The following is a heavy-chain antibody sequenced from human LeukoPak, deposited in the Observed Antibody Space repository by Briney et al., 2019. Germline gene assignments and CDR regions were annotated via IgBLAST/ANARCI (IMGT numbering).Heavy chain of an antibody. CDR2: MNPNSGNT. CDR3: ARRSSWLRGFDY. Sequence: ASVKVSCKASGYTFTSYDINWVRQATGQGPEWMGWMNPNSGNTGYAQKFQGRVTMTRNTSISTAYMELSSLRSEDTAVYYCARRSSWLRGFDYWGQGTLVTVSS. D-gene: IGHD6-13*01. J-gene: IGHJ4*02. V-gene: IGHV1-8*01. CDR1: GYTFTSYD.